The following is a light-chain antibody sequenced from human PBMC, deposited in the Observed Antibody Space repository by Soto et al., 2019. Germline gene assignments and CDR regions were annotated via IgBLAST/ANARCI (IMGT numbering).Light chain of an antibody. CDR3: QQYGFSPIS. CDR2: DAS. J-gene: IGKJ5*01. Sequence: VLTQSPGTLSLSPCERLTLSCRASQTVTNDYLAWYQQKDGQAPRLLIYDASTRATGVPDRFSGSGSGPEYTLTITRLEPEDFAVYSCQQYGFSPISFGQGTRLEIK. V-gene: IGKV3-20*01. CDR1: QTVTNDY.